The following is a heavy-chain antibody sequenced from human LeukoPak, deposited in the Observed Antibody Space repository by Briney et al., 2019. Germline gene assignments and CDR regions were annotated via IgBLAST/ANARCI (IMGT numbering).Heavy chain of an antibody. CDR1: GFTFNSYA. V-gene: IGHV3-48*04. CDR3: ARVSGGRTEYFDS. Sequence: GGSLRLSCAASGFTFNSYAMNWVRQAPGVGLQWISYITGSSRIIYYADSVKGRFTISRGNAKTSLYLQMNSLRAEDTAVYYCARVSGGRTEYFDSWGQGTLVTASS. J-gene: IGHJ4*02. D-gene: IGHD1/OR15-1a*01. CDR2: ITGSSRII.